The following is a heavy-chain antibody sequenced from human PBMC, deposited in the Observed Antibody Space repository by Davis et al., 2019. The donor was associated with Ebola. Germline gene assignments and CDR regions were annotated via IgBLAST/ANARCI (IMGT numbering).Heavy chain of an antibody. CDR2: ISGSGGST. D-gene: IGHD3-3*01. J-gene: IGHJ3*02. CDR3: AKDKNYDFWSGYPHDAFDI. V-gene: IGHV3-23*01. CDR1: GFTFSSYA. Sequence: PGGSLRLSCAASGFTFSSYAMSWVRQAPGKGLEWVSAISGSGGSTYYADSVKGRFTISRDNSKNTLYLQMNSLRAEDKAIYYCAKDKNYDFWSGYPHDAFDIWGQGTVVTVSS.